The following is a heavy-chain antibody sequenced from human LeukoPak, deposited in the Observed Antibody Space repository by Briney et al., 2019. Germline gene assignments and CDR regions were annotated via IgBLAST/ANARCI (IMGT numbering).Heavy chain of an antibody. CDR1: GYTFTSYD. CDR3: AREIAAAAIDY. CDR2: MNPNSGNT. Sequence: ASVKVSCKASGYTFTSYDINWVRQATGQGLEWMGWMNPNSGNTGYAQKFQGRVTITRNTSISTVYMELSSLRSEDTAVYYCAREIAAAAIDYWGQGTLVTVSS. D-gene: IGHD6-13*01. J-gene: IGHJ4*02. V-gene: IGHV1-8*03.